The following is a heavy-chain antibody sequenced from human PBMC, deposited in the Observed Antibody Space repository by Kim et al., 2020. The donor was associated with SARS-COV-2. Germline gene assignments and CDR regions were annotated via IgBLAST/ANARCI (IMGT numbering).Heavy chain of an antibody. V-gene: IGHV3-30*07. Sequence: ESVRGRFTISRDNSKNALYLQMNSLSGGETAVFYCARDSGSWYGFYGMDVWGQGTTVTVSS. D-gene: IGHD6-13*01. CDR3: ARDSGSWYGFYGMDV. J-gene: IGHJ6*02.